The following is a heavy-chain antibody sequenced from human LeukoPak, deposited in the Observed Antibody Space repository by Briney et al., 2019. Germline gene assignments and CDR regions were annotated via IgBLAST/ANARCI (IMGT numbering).Heavy chain of an antibody. V-gene: IGHV4-61*02. Sequence: PSETLSLTCTVSGGSISSGSYYWIWIRQPAGKGLEWIGRIYSSGNTNYNPSLKSRVSISIDTSKNQFSLRLSSVTAADTALYYCARRSTVLTANYEYWGQGTLVTVSA. J-gene: IGHJ4*02. CDR2: IYSSGNT. CDR3: ARRSTVLTANYEY. CDR1: GGSISSGSYY. D-gene: IGHD4-23*01.